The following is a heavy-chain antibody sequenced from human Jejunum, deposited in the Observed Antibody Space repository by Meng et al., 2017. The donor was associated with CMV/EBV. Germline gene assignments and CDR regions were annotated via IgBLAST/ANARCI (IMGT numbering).Heavy chain of an antibody. CDR1: GFPFSRHW. CDR2: LNGGGSDI. D-gene: IGHD1-26*01. V-gene: IGHV3-74*01. CDR3: VRAGSGNAYGLFDS. Sequence: GFPFSRHWMHWVRQGPGKGLVWVSRLNGGGSDITYADSVKGRFTISRDNAKNTLYLQMNSLRAEDMAVYYCVRAGSGNAYGLFDSWGQGTLVTVSS. J-gene: IGHJ4*02.